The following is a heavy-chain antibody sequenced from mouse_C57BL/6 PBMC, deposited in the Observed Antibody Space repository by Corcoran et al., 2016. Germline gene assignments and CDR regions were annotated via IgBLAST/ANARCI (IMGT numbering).Heavy chain of an antibody. CDR1: GYTFTDYY. CDR3: ARGSVRY. Sequence: EVQLQQSGPELVKPGASVKISCKASGYTFTDYYMNWVKQSHGKSLEWIGDINHNNGGTSYKQKFKGKATFTVDKSSSTAYMELRSLTSEDAAVYYCARGSVRYWGQGTTLTVSS. CDR2: INHNNGGT. J-gene: IGHJ2*01. V-gene: IGHV1-26*01.